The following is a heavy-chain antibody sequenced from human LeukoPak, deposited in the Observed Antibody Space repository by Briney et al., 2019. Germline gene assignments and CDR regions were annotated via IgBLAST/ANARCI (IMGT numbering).Heavy chain of an antibody. CDR2: ISYDGSNK. CDR1: GFTFSSYG. V-gene: IGHV3-30*18. Sequence: GRSLRLSCAASGFTFSSYGMHWVRQAPGKGLECVAVISYDGSNKYYTDSVKGRFTISRDNSKNTLYLQMNSLRAEDTAVYYCAKSGIEAAGSLVYFDYWGREPWSPPPQ. J-gene: IGHJ4*02. D-gene: IGHD6-13*01. CDR3: AKSGIEAAGSLVYFDY.